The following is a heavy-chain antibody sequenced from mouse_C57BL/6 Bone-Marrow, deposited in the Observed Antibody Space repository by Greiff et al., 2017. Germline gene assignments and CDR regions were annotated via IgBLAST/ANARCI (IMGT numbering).Heavy chain of an antibody. CDR2: IRNKADGYTT. D-gene: IGHD2-2*01. CDR1: GFTFTDYY. Sequence: DVNLVESGGGLVQPGGSLRLSCAASGFTFTDYYMSWVRQPPGKALEWLGFIRNKADGYTTEYSASLKCRFTISRDNSQSMLYLQMNALRAEDSATYYCARCPDGYDVPYAMDYWGQGTSVTVSS. J-gene: IGHJ4*01. V-gene: IGHV7-3*01. CDR3: ARCPDGYDVPYAMDY.